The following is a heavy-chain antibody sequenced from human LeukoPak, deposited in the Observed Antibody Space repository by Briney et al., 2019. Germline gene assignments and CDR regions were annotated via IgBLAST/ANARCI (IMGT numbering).Heavy chain of an antibody. Sequence: GASLKISFKGSGYSFTSYWIGWVRQMPGKGLEWMGVIYPGDSDTRYSPAFQGQVTISADKSISTAYLQWSSLKASDTAMYYCARRYYYDSSGYSGAFDIWGQGTMVTVSS. CDR3: ARRYYYDSSGYSGAFDI. CDR1: GYSFTSYW. J-gene: IGHJ3*02. V-gene: IGHV5-51*03. D-gene: IGHD3-22*01. CDR2: IYPGDSDT.